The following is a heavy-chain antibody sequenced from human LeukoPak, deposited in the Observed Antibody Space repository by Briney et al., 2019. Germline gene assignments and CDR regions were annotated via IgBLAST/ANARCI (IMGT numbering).Heavy chain of an antibody. CDR3: AKDQRWESPHYLDS. J-gene: IGHJ4*02. Sequence: GGSLRLSCAASGFTFSSSAMSWVRQVPGKGLEWVSGISASGGSTYYADSVRGRFTISRDNSKNTLYVQMNSLRDEDTAVNYCAKDQRWESPHYLDSWGQGTLVTVSS. CDR1: GFTFSSSA. D-gene: IGHD1-26*01. V-gene: IGHV3-23*01. CDR2: ISASGGST.